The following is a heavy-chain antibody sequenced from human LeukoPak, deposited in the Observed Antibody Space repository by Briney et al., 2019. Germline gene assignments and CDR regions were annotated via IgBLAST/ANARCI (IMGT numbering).Heavy chain of an antibody. D-gene: IGHD1-1*01. CDR2: IVGSSSNI. Sequence: GGSLRLSCTASGFSFSTYSMNWVRQAPGKGLEWVSYIVGSSSNIYYADSVKGRFTISRDNAKNSLYLQVDSLRAEDTVVYYCATDSPETAAFDYWGQGTLVTVSS. J-gene: IGHJ4*02. V-gene: IGHV3-48*04. CDR1: GFSFSTYS. CDR3: ATDSPETAAFDY.